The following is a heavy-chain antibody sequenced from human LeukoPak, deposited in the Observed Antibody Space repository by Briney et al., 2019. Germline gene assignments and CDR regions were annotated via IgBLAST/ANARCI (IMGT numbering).Heavy chain of an antibody. CDR1: GYRFTSYG. J-gene: IGHJ5*02. Sequence: ASVTVSCKASGYRFTSYGITWVRQAPGQGLEWMGWISAYNGNTNYAQKLQGRVTLTTDTSTSTAYMELRSLRSDDTAVYYCAREGYCSGGTCYSTMNWFDPWGQGTLVTVS. CDR3: AREGYCSGGTCYSTMNWFDP. V-gene: IGHV1-18*01. D-gene: IGHD2-15*01. CDR2: ISAYNGNT.